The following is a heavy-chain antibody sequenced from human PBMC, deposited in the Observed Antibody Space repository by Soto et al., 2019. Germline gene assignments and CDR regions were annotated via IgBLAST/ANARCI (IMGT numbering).Heavy chain of an antibody. V-gene: IGHV1-69*13. D-gene: IGHD3-10*01. CDR3: ARRPYYYGSGSSLDY. J-gene: IGHJ4*02. CDR2: IIPIFGTA. CDR1: GGTFSSYA. Sequence: GASVKVSCKASGGTFSSYAISWVRQAPGQGLEWMGGIIPIFGTANYAQKFQGRVTITADESTSTAYMELSSLRSEDTAVYYCARRPYYYGSGSSLDYCGQRTLVTVSS.